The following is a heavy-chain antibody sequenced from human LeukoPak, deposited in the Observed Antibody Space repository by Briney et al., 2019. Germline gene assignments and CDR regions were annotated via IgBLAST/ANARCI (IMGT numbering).Heavy chain of an antibody. CDR1: GDSISSDY. V-gene: IGHV4-59*08. CDR3: ARLAGYTSSWYIDY. D-gene: IGHD6-13*01. Sequence: SETLSLTCTVSGDSISSDYWSWIRQPPGKGLEWIGYIYYSGSTNYNPSLKSRVTISVDTSKNQFSLRLSSVTAADTAVYYCARLAGYTSSWYIDYWGQGTLVTVSS. J-gene: IGHJ4*02. CDR2: IYYSGST.